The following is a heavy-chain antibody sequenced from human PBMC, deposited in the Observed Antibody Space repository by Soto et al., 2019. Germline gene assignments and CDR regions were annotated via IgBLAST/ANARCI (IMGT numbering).Heavy chain of an antibody. CDR1: GGSISGGGYY. CDR3: ASFYDSSCYYPDAFDI. V-gene: IGHV4-31*03. CDR2: IYYSGST. D-gene: IGHD3-22*01. J-gene: IGHJ3*02. Sequence: QVQLQESGPGLVKPSQTLSLTCTVSGGSISGGGYYWSWIRQHPGKGLEWIGYIYYSGSTYYNPSHENRVTISVDTSKNQFTLQLSSQPAADMAVYYCASFYDSSCYYPDAFDIWGQGTMVTVSS.